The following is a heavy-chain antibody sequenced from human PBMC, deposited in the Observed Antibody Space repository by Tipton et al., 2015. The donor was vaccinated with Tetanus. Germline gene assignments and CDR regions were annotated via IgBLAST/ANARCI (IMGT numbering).Heavy chain of an antibody. Sequence: LRLSCTVSGGSISSYYWSWIRQPPGKGLEWIGYIYYSGSTNYNPSLKSRVTISVDTSKNQFSLKLSSVTAADTAVYYCARANGRVQTTRRGGMDVWGQGTTVTVSS. D-gene: IGHD4-11*01. CDR1: GGSISSYY. J-gene: IGHJ6*02. V-gene: IGHV4-59*12. CDR2: IYYSGST. CDR3: ARANGRVQTTRRGGMDV.